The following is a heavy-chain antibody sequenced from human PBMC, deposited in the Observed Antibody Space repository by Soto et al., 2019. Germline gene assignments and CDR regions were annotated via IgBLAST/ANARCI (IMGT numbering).Heavy chain of an antibody. J-gene: IGHJ3*02. CDR1: GFTFSSYG. D-gene: IGHD7-27*01. CDR2: IWYDGSNK. CDR3: ASLWGFDPTDAFDI. Sequence: QVQLVESGGGVVQPGRSLRLSCAASGFTFSSYGMHWVRQAPGKGLEWVAVIWYDGSNKYYAYSVKGRFTISRDNSKNTLYLQMNSLRAEDTAVYYCASLWGFDPTDAFDIWGQGTMVTVSS. V-gene: IGHV3-33*01.